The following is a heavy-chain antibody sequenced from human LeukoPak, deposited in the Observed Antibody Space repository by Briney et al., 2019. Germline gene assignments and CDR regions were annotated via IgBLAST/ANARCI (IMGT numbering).Heavy chain of an antibody. CDR1: GFTFSIYS. J-gene: IGHJ4*02. V-gene: IGHV3-48*01. D-gene: IGHD2-21*01. CDR3: VRVAPGQDIGQGYFDY. Sequence: GGSLRLSCAASGFTFSIYSMNWVRQAPGKGLEWISYITSSSGTIYYTDSVKGRFTISRDDAKNSLYLQMSSLRAEDTAVYYGVRVAPGQDIGQGYFDYWGQGTLVTVSS. CDR2: ITSSSGTI.